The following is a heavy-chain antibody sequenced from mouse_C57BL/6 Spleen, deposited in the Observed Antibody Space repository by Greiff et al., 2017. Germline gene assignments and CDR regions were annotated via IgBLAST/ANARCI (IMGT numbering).Heavy chain of an antibody. Sequence: EVQLQQSGAELVRPGASVKLSCTASGFNIKDDYMHWVKQRPEQGLEWIGWIDPENGDTEYASKFQGKATITADTSSNTAYLQLSSLTSEDTAVXYCTRSTMVKRGMDYWGQGTSVTVSS. CDR1: GFNIKDDY. CDR2: IDPENGDT. CDR3: TRSTMVKRGMDY. D-gene: IGHD2-2*01. J-gene: IGHJ4*01. V-gene: IGHV14-4*01.